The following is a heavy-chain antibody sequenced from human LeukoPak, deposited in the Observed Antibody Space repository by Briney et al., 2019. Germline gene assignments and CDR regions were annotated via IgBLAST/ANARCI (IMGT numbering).Heavy chain of an antibody. V-gene: IGHV3-7*01. CDR1: GSTFSSYE. CDR3: ERGGGDS. J-gene: IGHJ4*02. Sequence: PGGSLRLSCAASGSTFSSYEMNWVRQAPGKGLEWVAMITQEESERYYVDSVKGRFIISRDNVKSSLYLQMNSLRAEDTAVYYCERGGGDSWGQGTLVTVSS. D-gene: IGHD3-3*01. CDR2: ITQEESER.